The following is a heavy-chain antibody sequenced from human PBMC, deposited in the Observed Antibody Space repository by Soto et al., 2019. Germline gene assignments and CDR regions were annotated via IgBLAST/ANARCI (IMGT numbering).Heavy chain of an antibody. J-gene: IGHJ4*02. V-gene: IGHV4-59*01. D-gene: IGHD2-15*01. CDR2: IYYSGST. CDR3: ARGSLGYCSGGSCYPPKSDY. CDR1: GGSTSSYY. Sequence: SETLSLTCTVSGGSTSSYYWSWIRQPPGKGLEWIGYIYYSGSTNYNPSLKSRVTISVDTSKNQFSLKLSSVTAADTAVYYCARGSLGYCSGGSCYPPKSDYWGQGTLVTVSS.